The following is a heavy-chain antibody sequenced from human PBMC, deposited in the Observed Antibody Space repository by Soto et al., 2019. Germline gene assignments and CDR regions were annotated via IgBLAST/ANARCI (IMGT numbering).Heavy chain of an antibody. V-gene: IGHV1-69*02. CDR3: ASSYGSGYRAFDY. J-gene: IGHJ4*02. D-gene: IGHD3-10*01. CDR1: GDTFNIYS. Sequence: QVQLVQSGAEVKRPGSSVKVSCKASGDTFNIYSINWVRQAPGLGLEWVGRVNPIVRMSNYAQKFQGRVTMTADQSTSTAYMELSSLRSEDAAIYYCASSYGSGYRAFDYWGQGALVTVSS. CDR2: VNPIVRMS.